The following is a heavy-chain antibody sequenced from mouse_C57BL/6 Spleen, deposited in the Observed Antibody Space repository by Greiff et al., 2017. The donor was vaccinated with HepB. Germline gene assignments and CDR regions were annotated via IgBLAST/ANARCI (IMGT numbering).Heavy chain of an antibody. J-gene: IGHJ4*01. CDR1: GYTFTSYW. CDR3: ARRVLDYYAMDY. V-gene: IGHV1-50*01. Sequence: VKPGASVKLSCKASGYTFTSYWMQWVKQRPGQGLEWIGEIDPSDSYTNYNQKFKGKATLTVDTSSSTAYMQLSSLTSEDSAVYYCARRVLDYYAMDYWGQGTSVTVSS. CDR2: IDPSDSYT. D-gene: IGHD2-14*01.